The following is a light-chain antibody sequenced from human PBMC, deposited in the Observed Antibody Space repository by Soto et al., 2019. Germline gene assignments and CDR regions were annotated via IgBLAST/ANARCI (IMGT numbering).Light chain of an antibody. CDR3: QQAKTFPHT. CDR1: QGVGTW. Sequence: DIQMTQSPSSVSASAGDRVTITCRASQGVGTWLAWYQQKPGKAPKLLIYAASSLPSGVPSRFRGSGSGTDFTLTISSLQPEDFATSYCQQAKTFPHTFGQGTKLEIK. CDR2: AAS. J-gene: IGKJ2*01. V-gene: IGKV1-12*01.